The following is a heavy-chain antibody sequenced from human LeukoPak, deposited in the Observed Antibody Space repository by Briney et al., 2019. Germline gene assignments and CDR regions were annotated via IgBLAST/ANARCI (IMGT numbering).Heavy chain of an antibody. CDR3: ATETRGYYDSSGYRNNWFDP. CDR2: FDPEDGET. J-gene: IGHJ5*02. CDR1: GYTRTELS. D-gene: IGHD3-22*01. V-gene: IGHV1-24*01. Sequence: ASVKVSCKVSGYTRTELSMHWVRQAPGKGQEWMGGFDPEDGETIYAQKFLGRVTMTEDTSTDTAYMELSSLRSEDTAVYYCATETRGYYDSSGYRNNWFDPWGQGTLVTVSS.